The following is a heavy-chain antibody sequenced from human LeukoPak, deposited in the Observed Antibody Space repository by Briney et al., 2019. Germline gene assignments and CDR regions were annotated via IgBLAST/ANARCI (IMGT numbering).Heavy chain of an antibody. CDR2: IYYSGST. D-gene: IGHD1-7*01. V-gene: IGHV4-39*01. J-gene: IGHJ4*02. Sequence: SETLSLTCTVSGGSISSSSYYWGWIRQPPGKGLEWIGNIYYSGSTNYNPSLKSRVTISVATSKNQFSLKLTSVTAADTAVYYCERVYNWNYVFEFWGQGSLVTVSS. CDR3: ERVYNWNYVFEF. CDR1: GGSISSSSYY.